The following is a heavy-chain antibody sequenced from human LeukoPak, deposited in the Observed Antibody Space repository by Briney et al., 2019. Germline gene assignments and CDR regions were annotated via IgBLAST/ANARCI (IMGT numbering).Heavy chain of an antibody. J-gene: IGHJ4*02. Sequence: GGSLRLSCAASGFRVNSADINWVRQAPGMGLEWVSSISGDAERILYADSVKGRFAISKDSSQNTVYLQLNSRRVEDTAVYYCAKVNRYYKSGTYACDCWGQGTLVTVSS. CDR1: GFRVNSAD. V-gene: IGHV3-23*01. D-gene: IGHD3-10*01. CDR2: ISGDAERI. CDR3: AKVNRYYKSGTYACDC.